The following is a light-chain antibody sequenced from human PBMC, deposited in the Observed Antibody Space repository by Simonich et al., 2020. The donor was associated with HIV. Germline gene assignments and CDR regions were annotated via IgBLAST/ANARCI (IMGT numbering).Light chain of an antibody. CDR2: EDN. CDR3: QSYDSSSHWV. CDR1: SGSIASHY. J-gene: IGLJ3*02. V-gene: IGLV6-57*01. Sequence: NFMLTQPHSVSESPGKTVTISCTRSSGSIASHYVQWYQQRPGSSPTTGIYEDNQRPSGVPDRFSGSIDSSSNSASLTISGLKTEDEADYYCQSYDSSSHWVFGGGTKLTVL.